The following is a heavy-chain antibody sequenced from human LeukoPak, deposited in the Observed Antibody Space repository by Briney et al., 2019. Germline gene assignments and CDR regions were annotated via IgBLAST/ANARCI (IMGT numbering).Heavy chain of an antibody. CDR1: GFTFSSYS. Sequence: GGSLRLSCAASGFTFSSYSMNWVRQAPGKGLEWVSSIIRSSSYIYYGDSVKGRFTISRDNAKNSLYLQMNSLRAEDTAVYYCARLVVPAATPWVVYFDYWGQGTLVTVSS. D-gene: IGHD2-2*01. CDR2: IIRSSSYI. CDR3: ARLVVPAATPWVVYFDY. V-gene: IGHV3-21*01. J-gene: IGHJ4*02.